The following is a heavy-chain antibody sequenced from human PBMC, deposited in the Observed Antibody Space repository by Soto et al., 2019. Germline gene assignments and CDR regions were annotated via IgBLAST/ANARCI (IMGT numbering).Heavy chain of an antibody. CDR1: GYTFTGYY. Sequence: GASVKVSCKASGYTFTGYYMHWVRQAPGQGLEWMGWINPNSGGTNYAQKFQGRVTMTRDTSISTAYMELSRLRSDDTAVYYCARVLADSSGYQYYYYYYGMDVWGQGTTVTVSS. CDR2: INPNSGGT. D-gene: IGHD3-22*01. CDR3: ARVLADSSGYQYYYYYYGMDV. J-gene: IGHJ6*02. V-gene: IGHV1-2*02.